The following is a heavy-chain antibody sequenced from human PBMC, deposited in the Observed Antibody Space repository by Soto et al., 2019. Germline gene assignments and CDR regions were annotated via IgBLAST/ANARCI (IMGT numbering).Heavy chain of an antibody. CDR3: ARGDLTSFDY. CDR1: GFTFSSYE. CDR2: ISSSGSTI. J-gene: IGHJ4*02. Sequence: QTGGSLRLSCAASGFTFSSYEMNWVRQAPGKGLEWVSYISSSGSTIYYADSVKGRFTISRDNAKNSLYLQMSSLRAEDTAVYYCARGDLTSFDYWGQGTLVTVSS. D-gene: IGHD2-21*02. V-gene: IGHV3-48*03.